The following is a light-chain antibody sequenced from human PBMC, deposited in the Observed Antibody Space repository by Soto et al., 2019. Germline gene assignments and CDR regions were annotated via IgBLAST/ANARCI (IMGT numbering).Light chain of an antibody. CDR2: DSS. CDR1: QSTSTI. J-gene: IGKJ1*01. Sequence: DIELTQSPASLGLSPGERASLXCGASQSTSTILGWYQHTPGQAPRLLIYDSSNRATGIPARFSGSGSATDFSRPISSLEPDDFAVYYRQQRDNWPLTFGQGTKVDIK. V-gene: IGKV3-11*01. CDR3: QQRDNWPLT.